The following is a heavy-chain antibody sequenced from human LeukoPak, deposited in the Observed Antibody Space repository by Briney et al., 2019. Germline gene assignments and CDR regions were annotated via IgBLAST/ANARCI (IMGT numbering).Heavy chain of an antibody. CDR3: SLEGSSWYRYFQH. V-gene: IGHV3-7*05. CDR1: GFTFSRFW. Sequence: GGSLRLSCAASGFTFSRFWMTWVRQAPGKGLEWVANIKQDGSEKYYVDSVKGRFTISRDNAKNSLYLQMNSLRAEDTAVYYSSLEGSSWYRYFQHWGQGTLVTVSS. J-gene: IGHJ1*01. CDR2: IKQDGSEK. D-gene: IGHD6-13*01.